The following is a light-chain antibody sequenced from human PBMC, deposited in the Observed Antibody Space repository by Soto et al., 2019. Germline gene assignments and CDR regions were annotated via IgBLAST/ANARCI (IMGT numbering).Light chain of an antibody. CDR2: SDD. V-gene: IGLV1-44*01. CDR1: TCNLADNS. Sequence: QSVLTQALSASGTPGQRLTISFSGITCNLADNSPSWCQHLPGTAPKLLIYSDDQRPSGVPHRVSGSKSVTSASLAVSWLQSDDESDYHCPSWDDSLNGWVFGGGTKLTVL. J-gene: IGLJ3*02. CDR3: PSWDDSLNGWV.